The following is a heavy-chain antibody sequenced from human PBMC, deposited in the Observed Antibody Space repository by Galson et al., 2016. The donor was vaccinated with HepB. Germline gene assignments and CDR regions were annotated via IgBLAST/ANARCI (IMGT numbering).Heavy chain of an antibody. J-gene: IGHJ6*03. CDR2: ISSDGSNK. CDR1: GFIFSNYG. V-gene: IGHV3-30*18. D-gene: IGHD3-3*01. CDR3: AKDPVPFYDFWSGYYQNYMDV. Sequence: SLRLSCAASGFIFSNYGMHWVRQAPDKGLEWVAVISSDGSNKYYVDSVKGRFTISRDNSKNTLYLQMNSLRVEDTAVYFCAKDPVPFYDFWSGYYQNYMDVWGKGTTVTVSS.